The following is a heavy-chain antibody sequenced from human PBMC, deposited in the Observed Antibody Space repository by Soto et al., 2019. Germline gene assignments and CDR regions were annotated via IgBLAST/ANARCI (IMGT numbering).Heavy chain of an antibody. D-gene: IGHD3-10*01. CDR3: ARGLLLWFGEPKDADLDY. Sequence: GASVKVSCKASGYTFTSYDINWVRQATGQGLEWMGWMNPNSGNTGYAQKFQGRVTMTRNTSISTAYMELSSLRSEDTAVYYCARGLLLWFGEPKDADLDYWGQGTLVTVSS. CDR2: MNPNSGNT. J-gene: IGHJ4*02. CDR1: GYTFTSYD. V-gene: IGHV1-8*01.